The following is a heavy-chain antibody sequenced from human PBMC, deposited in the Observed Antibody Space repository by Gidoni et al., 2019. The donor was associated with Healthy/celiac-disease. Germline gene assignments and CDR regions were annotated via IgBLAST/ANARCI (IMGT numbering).Heavy chain of an antibody. CDR3: AKEGSGGMDV. Sequence: QVQLVESGGGVVQPGRSLRLSCAASGFTFSSYGMHWVRQAPGKGLGWVAVISYDGSNKYYADSVKGRFTISRDNSKNTLYLQMNSLRAEDTAVYYCAKEGSGGMDVWGQGTTVTVSS. V-gene: IGHV3-30*18. CDR1: GFTFSSYG. CDR2: ISYDGSNK. J-gene: IGHJ6*02. D-gene: IGHD3-10*01.